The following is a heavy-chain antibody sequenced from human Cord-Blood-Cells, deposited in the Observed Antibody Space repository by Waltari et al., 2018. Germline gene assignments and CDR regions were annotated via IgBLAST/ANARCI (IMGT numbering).Heavy chain of an antibody. CDR3: AREMERYDFWSGYNWFDP. J-gene: IGHJ5*02. CDR1: GFTFSSYS. CDR2: ISSSSSTI. D-gene: IGHD3-3*01. V-gene: IGHV3-48*02. Sequence: EVQLVESGGGLVQPGGSLRLSCAASGFTFSSYSMNWVRQAPGKGLEWVSYISSSSSTIYYADSVKGRFTISRDNANNSLYLQMNSLRDEDTAVYYCAREMERYDFWSGYNWFDPWGQGTLVTVSS.